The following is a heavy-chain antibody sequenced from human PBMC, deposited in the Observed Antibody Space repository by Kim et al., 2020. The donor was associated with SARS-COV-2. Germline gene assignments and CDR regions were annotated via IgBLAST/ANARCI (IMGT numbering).Heavy chain of an antibody. CDR3: ARLSEGATLDY. D-gene: IGHD5-12*01. Sequence: RYSPSFQGQVTISADKAISTAYLQWSSLKASDTAMYYCARLSEGATLDYWGQGTLVTVSS. V-gene: IGHV5-51*01. J-gene: IGHJ4*02.